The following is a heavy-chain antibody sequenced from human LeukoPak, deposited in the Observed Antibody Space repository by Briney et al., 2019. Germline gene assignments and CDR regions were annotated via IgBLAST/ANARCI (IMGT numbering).Heavy chain of an antibody. CDR3: ARGPPLAYDILTGYYTSDSYFDY. Sequence: SETLSLTCAVYGGSFSGYYWSWIRQPPGKGLEWIGEINHSGSTNYNPSLKSRVTISVDTSKNQFSLKLSSVTAADTAVYYCARGPPLAYDILTGYYTSDSYFDYWGQGTLVTVSS. CDR2: INHSGST. J-gene: IGHJ4*02. D-gene: IGHD3-9*01. CDR1: GGSFSGYY. V-gene: IGHV4-34*01.